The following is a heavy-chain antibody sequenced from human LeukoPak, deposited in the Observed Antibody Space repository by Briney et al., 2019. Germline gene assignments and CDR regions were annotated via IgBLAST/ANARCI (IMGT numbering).Heavy chain of an antibody. CDR3: ARDHRVVAASPVGWFDP. J-gene: IGHJ5*02. D-gene: IGHD2-15*01. V-gene: IGHV1-69*05. CDR1: VGTFSSYA. Sequence: SVKVSCKASVGTFSSYAISWVRQAPGQGLEWMGGIIPIFGTANYAQKFQGRVTITTDESTSTAYMELSSLRSEDTAVYYCARDHRVVAASPVGWFDPWGQGTLVTVSS. CDR2: IIPIFGTA.